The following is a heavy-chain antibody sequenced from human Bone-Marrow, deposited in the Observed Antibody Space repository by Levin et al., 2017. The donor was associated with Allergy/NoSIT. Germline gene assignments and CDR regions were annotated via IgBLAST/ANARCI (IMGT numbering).Heavy chain of an antibody. J-gene: IGHJ6*02. V-gene: IGHV3-23*01. CDR1: GFTVTTYP. Sequence: AGGSLRLSCVASGFTVTTYPMSWVRQAPGKGLEWVSSFTIGGATYYSDSVKGRFTMSRDSFKNTLYLQMNSLGPEDTAVYYCGRYHSMDVWGQGSTVTVS. CDR2: FTIGGAT. CDR3: GRYHSMDV.